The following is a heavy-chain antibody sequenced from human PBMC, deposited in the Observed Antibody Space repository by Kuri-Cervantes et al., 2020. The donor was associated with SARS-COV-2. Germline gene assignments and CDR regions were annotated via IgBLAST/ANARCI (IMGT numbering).Heavy chain of an antibody. V-gene: IGHV1-18*01. J-gene: IGHJ4*02. Sequence: ASVKVSCKASGYTFTSYGISWVRQAPGQGLEWMGWINAGDEDTKYSQNFQGRVSISRDTSATTAYMELSSLRHEDTAVYYCAREEQQLVRFGYWGQGTLVTVSS. CDR2: INAGDEDT. CDR1: GYTFTSYG. CDR3: AREEQQLVRFGY. D-gene: IGHD6-13*01.